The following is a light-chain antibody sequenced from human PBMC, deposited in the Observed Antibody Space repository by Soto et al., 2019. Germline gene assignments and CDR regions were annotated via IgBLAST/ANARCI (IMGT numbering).Light chain of an antibody. V-gene: IGKV1-13*02. CDR1: QGISSA. CDR3: QQFQSYALT. Sequence: ALQLTQSPSSLSASVGDRVTITCRASQGISSALAWYQHKPGRAPRLLIYDASSLQSGVSSRFSGSGSGTDFTLTISSLQPEDFATYCCQQFQSYALTFGGGTKLEIK. J-gene: IGKJ4*01. CDR2: DAS.